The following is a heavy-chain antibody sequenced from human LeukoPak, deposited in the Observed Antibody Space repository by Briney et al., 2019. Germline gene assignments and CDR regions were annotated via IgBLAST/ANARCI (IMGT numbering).Heavy chain of an antibody. Sequence: GGSLRLSCEASGFTFSTYNMNWVRQAPGKRLEWVSSITSTSTYVFYADSVKGRFTISRDNAKNSLYLQMNSLRAEDTAVYYCARDASALHWGQGARVTVSS. V-gene: IGHV3-21*01. CDR3: ARDASALH. CDR1: GFTFSTYN. CDR2: ITSTSTYV. J-gene: IGHJ4*02. D-gene: IGHD3-3*01.